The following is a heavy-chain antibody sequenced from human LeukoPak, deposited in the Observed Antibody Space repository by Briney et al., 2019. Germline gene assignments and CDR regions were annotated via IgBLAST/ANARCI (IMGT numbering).Heavy chain of an antibody. V-gene: IGHV4-59*13. CDR1: GVSISTYY. J-gene: IGHJ4*02. Sequence: SETLSLTCTVSGVSISTYYWSWIRQPPGKRQEWIGYIYYSGTTNYNPSLKGRVTISVDTSKNQFSLRLSSVTAADTAVYYCASFPGTSRFEYWGQGTLVTVSS. CDR2: IYYSGTT. D-gene: IGHD1-26*01. CDR3: ASFPGTSRFEY.